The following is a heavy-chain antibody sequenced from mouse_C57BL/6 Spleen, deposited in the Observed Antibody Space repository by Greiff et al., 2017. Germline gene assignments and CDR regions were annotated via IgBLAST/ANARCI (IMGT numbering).Heavy chain of an antibody. V-gene: IGHV1-26*01. Sequence: VQLQQSGPELVKPGASVKISCKASGYTFTDYYMNWVKQSHGKSLEWIGDINPNNGGTSYNQKFKGKATLTVDKSSSTAYMELRSLTSEDSAVYYCARGVRFLYYFDYWGQGTTLTVSS. CDR3: ARGVRFLYYFDY. D-gene: IGHD2-13*01. J-gene: IGHJ2*01. CDR1: GYTFTDYY. CDR2: INPNNGGT.